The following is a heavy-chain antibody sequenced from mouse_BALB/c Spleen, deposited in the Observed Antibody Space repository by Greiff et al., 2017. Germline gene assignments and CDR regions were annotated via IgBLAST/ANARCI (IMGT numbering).Heavy chain of an antibody. V-gene: IGHV5-4*02. CDR3: ARYYYGSNRHFDV. J-gene: IGHJ1*01. D-gene: IGHD1-1*01. CDR2: ISDGGSYT. Sequence: EVQVVESGGGLVKPGGSLKLSCAASGFTFSDHYMYWVRQTPEKRLEWVATISDGGSYTYYSDSVKGRFTISRDNAKNNLYLQMSSLKSEDTAMYYCARYYYGSNRHFDVWGAGTTVTVSS. CDR1: GFTFSDHY.